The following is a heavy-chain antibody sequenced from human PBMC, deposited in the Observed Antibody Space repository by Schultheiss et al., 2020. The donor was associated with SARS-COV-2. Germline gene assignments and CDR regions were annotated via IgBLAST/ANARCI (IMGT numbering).Heavy chain of an antibody. D-gene: IGHD6-6*01. CDR1: GGSFSGYY. J-gene: IGHJ5*02. CDR2: INHSGST. Sequence: SQTLSLTCAVYGGSFSGYYWSWIRQPPGKGLEWIGEINHSGSTNYNPSLKSRVTISVDTSKNQFSLKLSSVTAADTAVYYCAREARDGNWFDPWGQGTLVTVSS. V-gene: IGHV4-34*01. CDR3: AREARDGNWFDP.